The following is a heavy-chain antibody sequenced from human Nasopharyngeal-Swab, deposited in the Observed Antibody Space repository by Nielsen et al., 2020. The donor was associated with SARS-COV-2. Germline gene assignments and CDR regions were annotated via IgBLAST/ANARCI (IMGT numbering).Heavy chain of an antibody. Sequence: SETLSLTCAVYGGSFSGYYWSWIRQPPGKGLEWIGEINHSGSTNCNPSLKSRVTISVDTSKNQFSLKLSSVTAADTAVYYCARVLRYYDSSGRWRWEGDYFDYWGQGTPVTVSS. CDR2: INHSGST. V-gene: IGHV4-34*01. J-gene: IGHJ4*02. CDR1: GGSFSGYY. CDR3: ARVLRYYDSSGRWRWEGDYFDY. D-gene: IGHD3-22*01.